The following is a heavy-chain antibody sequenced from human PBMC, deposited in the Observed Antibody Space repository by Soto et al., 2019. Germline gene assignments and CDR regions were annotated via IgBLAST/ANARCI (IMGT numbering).Heavy chain of an antibody. V-gene: IGHV4-30-4*01. Sequence: SETLSLTCSVSGDSISTVDYFWAWIRQPPGQALEYIGYIYKSATTYYNPSFESRVAISLDTSKSQFSLNVTSVTAADTAVYFCARGRFCLTGRCFPNWFDSWGQGTLVTVYS. CDR3: ARGRFCLTGRCFPNWFDS. CDR2: IYKSATT. CDR1: GDSISTVDYF. D-gene: IGHD7-27*01. J-gene: IGHJ5*01.